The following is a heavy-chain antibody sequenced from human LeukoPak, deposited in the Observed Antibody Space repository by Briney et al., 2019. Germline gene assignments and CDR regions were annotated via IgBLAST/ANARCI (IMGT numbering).Heavy chain of an antibody. CDR2: INSDGSST. D-gene: IGHD3-22*01. CDR1: GFTFSSYG. V-gene: IGHV3-74*01. CDR3: ASLGYYYDSSGYYYPDAFDI. Sequence: GGSLRLSCAASGFTFSSYGMHWVRQAPGKGLVWVSRINSDGSSTSYADSVKGRFTISRDNAKNTLYLQMNSLRAEDTAVYYCASLGYYYDSSGYYYPDAFDIWGQGTMVTVSS. J-gene: IGHJ3*02.